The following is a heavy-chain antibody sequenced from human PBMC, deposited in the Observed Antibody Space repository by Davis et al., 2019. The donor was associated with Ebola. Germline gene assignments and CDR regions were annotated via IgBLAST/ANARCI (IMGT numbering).Heavy chain of an antibody. CDR1: GFSFSSYS. J-gene: IGHJ4*02. Sequence: GESLKISCAVSGFSFSSYSMNWVRQAPGKGLELVSYISSTSRTIYYADSVKGRFTISRDNAKNSLYLQMNSLRDEDTAVYYCAREGYTGYVRISGSYYADYWGQGTLVTVSS. D-gene: IGHD5-12*01. V-gene: IGHV3-48*02. CDR2: ISSTSRTI. CDR3: AREGYTGYVRISGSYYADY.